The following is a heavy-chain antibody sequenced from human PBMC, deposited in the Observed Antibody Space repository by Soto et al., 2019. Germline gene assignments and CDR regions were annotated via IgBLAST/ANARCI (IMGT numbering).Heavy chain of an antibody. CDR3: ARARGGLGSYYYGMDV. CDR2: IYSGGST. V-gene: IGHV3-53*01. Sequence: EVPLVESGGGLIQPGGSLRLSCAASGFTVSSNYMSWVRQAPGKGLEWVSVIYSGGSTYYADSVKGRFTISRDNSKNTLYLQMNSLRAEDTAVYYCARARGGLGSYYYGMDVWGQGTTVTVSS. J-gene: IGHJ6*02. D-gene: IGHD2-15*01. CDR1: GFTVSSNY.